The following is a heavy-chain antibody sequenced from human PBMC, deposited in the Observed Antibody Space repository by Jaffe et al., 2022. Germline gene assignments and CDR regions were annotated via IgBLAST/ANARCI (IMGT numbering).Heavy chain of an antibody. CDR1: GYTFTSYG. J-gene: IGHJ1*01. CDR3: ARDLGYCSGGSCYSEGVLFQH. V-gene: IGHV1-18*01. Sequence: QVQLVQSGAEVKKPGASVKVSCKASGYTFTSYGISWVRQAPGQGLEWMGWISAYNGNTNYAQKLQGRVTMTTDTSTSTAYMELRSLRSDDTAVYYCARDLGYCSGGSCYSEGVLFQHWGQGTLVTVSS. CDR2: ISAYNGNT. D-gene: IGHD2-15*01.